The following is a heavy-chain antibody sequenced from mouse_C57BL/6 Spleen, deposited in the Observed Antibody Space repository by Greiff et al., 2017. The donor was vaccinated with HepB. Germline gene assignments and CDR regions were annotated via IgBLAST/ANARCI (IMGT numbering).Heavy chain of an antibody. D-gene: IGHD1-1*01. CDR1: GFTFSSYT. CDR3: ARQATVVADWYFDV. J-gene: IGHJ1*03. CDR2: ISGGGGNT. Sequence: EVKLVESGGGLVKPGGSLKLSCAASGFTFSSYTMSWVRQTPEKRLEWVATISGGGGNTYYPDSVKGRFTISRDKAKNTLYLQMSSLRSEDTALYYCARQATVVADWYFDVWGTGTTVTVSS. V-gene: IGHV5-9*01.